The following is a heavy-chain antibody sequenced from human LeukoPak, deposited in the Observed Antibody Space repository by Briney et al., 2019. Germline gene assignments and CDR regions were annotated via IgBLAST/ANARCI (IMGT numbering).Heavy chain of an antibody. J-gene: IGHJ4*02. CDR1: GGSISSSSYY. CDR2: IYYSGST. CDR3: ARIDLTAIIFDY. V-gene: IGHV4-39*01. D-gene: IGHD2-21*02. Sequence: SETLSLTCTVSGGSISSSSYYWGWIRQPPGKGLEWIGRIYYSGSTYYNPSLKSRVTISVDTSKNQFSLKLSSVTAADTAVYYCARIDLTAIIFDYWGQGTLVTVSS.